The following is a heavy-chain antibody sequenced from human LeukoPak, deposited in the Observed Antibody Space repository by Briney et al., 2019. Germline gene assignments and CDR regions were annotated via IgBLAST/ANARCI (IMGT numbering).Heavy chain of an antibody. CDR2: IYYSGST. D-gene: IGHD6-19*01. CDR1: GGSIDIYY. J-gene: IGHJ5*02. V-gene: IGHV4-39*01. Sequence: SETLSLTCTVSGGSIDIYYWSWIRQPPGKGLEWIGSIYYSGSTYYNPSLKSRVTISVDTSKNQFSLKLSSVTAADTAVYYCARPEQWLVQSWFDPWGQGTLVTVSS. CDR3: ARPEQWLVQSWFDP.